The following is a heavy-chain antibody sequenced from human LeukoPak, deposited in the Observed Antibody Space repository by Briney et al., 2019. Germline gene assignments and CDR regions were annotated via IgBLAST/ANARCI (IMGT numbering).Heavy chain of an antibody. CDR3: ARDSRAVAAKFFDF. CDR1: GFTFNNYA. D-gene: IGHD6-19*01. V-gene: IGHV3-30*04. J-gene: IGHJ4*02. CDR2: ISYDESNI. Sequence: GGSLRLSCAASGFTFNNYAMHWVRPTPGKGLEWVTVISYDESNIYYGDSVKGRFTISRDNSKNTLYLQMNSLRAEDTAVYYCARDSRAVAAKFFDFWGQGTLVTVSS.